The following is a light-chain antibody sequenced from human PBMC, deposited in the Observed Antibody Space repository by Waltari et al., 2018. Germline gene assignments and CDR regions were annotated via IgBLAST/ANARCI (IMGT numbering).Light chain of an antibody. Sequence: DIQMTQSPSPLSASVGDRVTITCRASQSVNRWLAWYQQKPGKAPEILIYEASSLERGVPSRFSGSGSGKEFTLTISSLQPDDFGTYYCQQYVNYWTFGQGTKVEIK. CDR2: EAS. CDR1: QSVNRW. V-gene: IGKV1-5*03. CDR3: QQYVNYWT. J-gene: IGKJ1*01.